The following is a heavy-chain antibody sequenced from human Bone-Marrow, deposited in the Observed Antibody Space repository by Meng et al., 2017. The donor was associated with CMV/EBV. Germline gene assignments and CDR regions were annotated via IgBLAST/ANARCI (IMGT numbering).Heavy chain of an antibody. CDR3: ARAGRGSDAFDI. CDR2: ISGSGGST. D-gene: IGHD3-16*01. Sequence: GGSLRLSCAASGFTFDDYAMHWVRQAPGKGLEWVSAISGSGGSTYYADSVKGRFTISRDNSKNTLYLQMNSLRAEDTALYYCARAGRGSDAFDIWGQGTMVTVSS. V-gene: IGHV3-23*01. J-gene: IGHJ3*02. CDR1: GFTFDDYA.